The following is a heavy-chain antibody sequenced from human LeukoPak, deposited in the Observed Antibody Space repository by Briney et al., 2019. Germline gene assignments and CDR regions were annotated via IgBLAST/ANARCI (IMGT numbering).Heavy chain of an antibody. D-gene: IGHD3-10*01. CDR1: GFTFSSYW. J-gene: IGHJ4*02. V-gene: IGHV3-74*01. CDR2: INSDGSST. CDR3: ARSYGLGSYPPY. Sequence: GGSLRLSCAASGFTFSSYWMHWVRQAPGKGLVWVSRINSDGSSTSYADSVKGRFTISRDNAKNTLYLQMNSLRAEDTAVYYCARSYGLGSYPPYWGQGTLVTVSS.